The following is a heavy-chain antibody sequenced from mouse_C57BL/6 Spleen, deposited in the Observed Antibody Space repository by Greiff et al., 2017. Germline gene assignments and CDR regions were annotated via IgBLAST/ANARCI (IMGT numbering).Heavy chain of an antibody. CDR2: INPNNGGT. J-gene: IGHJ3*01. CDR1: GYTFTDYN. CDR3: ARSYYSNSPFAY. D-gene: IGHD2-5*01. V-gene: IGHV1-18*01. Sequence: EVKLEESGPELVKPGASVKIPCKASGYTFTDYNMDWVKQSHGKSLEWIGDINPNNGGTIYNQKFKGKATLTVDKSSSTAYMELRSLTSEDTAVYYCARSYYSNSPFAYWGQGTLVTVSA.